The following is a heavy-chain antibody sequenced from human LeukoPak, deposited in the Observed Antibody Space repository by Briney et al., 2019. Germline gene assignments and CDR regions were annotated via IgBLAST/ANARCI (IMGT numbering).Heavy chain of an antibody. CDR1: GFTFSNYW. CDR3: ARKAYGMDV. J-gene: IGHJ6*04. CDR2: IKQDGSEK. Sequence: PGGSLRLSCAASGFTFSNYWMSWVRQAPGKGLEWVANIKQDGSEKYYVDSVKGRFTISRDDANYSLYLQMNSLRAEDTAVYYCARKAYGMDVWGKGTTVTVSS. V-gene: IGHV3-7*03.